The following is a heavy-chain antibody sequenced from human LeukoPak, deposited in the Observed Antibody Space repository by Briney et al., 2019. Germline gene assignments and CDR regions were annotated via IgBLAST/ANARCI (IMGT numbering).Heavy chain of an antibody. D-gene: IGHD6-13*01. CDR2: INPSGGST. CDR3: ARDRIAAAGMDFGYYFDY. V-gene: IGHV1-46*01. J-gene: IGHJ4*02. Sequence: GASVKVSCKASGYTFSDYYIHWVRQAPGQGLEWMGIINPSGGSTSYAQKFQGRVTMTRDTSTSTVYMELSSLRSEDTAVYYCARDRIAAAGMDFGYYFDYWGQGTLVTVSS. CDR1: GYTFSDYY.